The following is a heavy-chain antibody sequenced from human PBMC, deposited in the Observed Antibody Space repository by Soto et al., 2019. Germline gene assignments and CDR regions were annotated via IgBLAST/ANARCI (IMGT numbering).Heavy chain of an antibody. CDR2: IYFSGTT. J-gene: IGHJ5*02. D-gene: IGHD3-22*01. CDR3: ARRDRSGFSYWLDT. V-gene: IGHV4-31*03. CDR1: GGSISSGDYY. Sequence: PSETLSLTCTVSGGSISSGDYYWSWIRQHPGKGLEWIGNIYFSGTTYYNPSLKSRVTISVDTSKNQFSLNLSSVTAADTAVYYCARRDRSGFSYWLDTWGQGTLVTVSS.